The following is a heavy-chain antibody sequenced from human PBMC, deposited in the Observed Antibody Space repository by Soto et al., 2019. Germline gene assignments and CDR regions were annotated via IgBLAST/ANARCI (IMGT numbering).Heavy chain of an antibody. CDR2: IIPILGIA. CDR1: GGTFSSYT. J-gene: IGHJ4*02. CDR3: AIQPGIAVAGFDY. Sequence: ASVKVSCKASGGTFSSYTISWVRQAPGQGLEWMGRIIPILGIANYAQKFQGRVTITADKSTSTAYMELSSLRSEDTAVYYCAIQPGIAVAGFDYWGQGTLVTVSS. D-gene: IGHD6-19*01. V-gene: IGHV1-69*02.